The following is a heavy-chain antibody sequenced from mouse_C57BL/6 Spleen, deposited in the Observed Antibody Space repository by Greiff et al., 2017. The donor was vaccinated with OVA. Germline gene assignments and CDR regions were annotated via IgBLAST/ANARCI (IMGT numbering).Heavy chain of an antibody. Sequence: EVHLVESGGGLVQPGGSLKLSCAASGFTFSDYGMAWVRQAPRKGPEWVAFISNLAYSIYYADTVTSRFTISRENAKNTLYLEMSSLRSEDTAMYYCARPNYDGYFDYWGQGTTLTVSS. CDR2: ISNLAYSI. J-gene: IGHJ2*01. CDR1: GFTFSDYG. D-gene: IGHD2-3*01. V-gene: IGHV5-15*01. CDR3: ARPNYDGYFDY.